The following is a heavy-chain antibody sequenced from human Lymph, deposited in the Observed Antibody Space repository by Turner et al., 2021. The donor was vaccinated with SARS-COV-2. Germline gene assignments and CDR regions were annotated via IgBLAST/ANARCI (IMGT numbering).Heavy chain of an antibody. CDR1: GFTFSSYA. V-gene: IGHV3-30-3*01. J-gene: IGHJ4*02. D-gene: IGHD3-10*01. CDR2: ISFDGNNK. CDR3: ARGDYYGSGTYPGKTFDY. Sequence: HVQLVESGGGVVQPGRSLRLSCSASGFTFSSYAMHWVRQAPGKGLEWVAVISFDGNNKYYTDSVKGRFTISRDNSKNTLYLQLNSLRPEDTAVYYCARGDYYGSGTYPGKTFDYWGQGTLVTVSS.